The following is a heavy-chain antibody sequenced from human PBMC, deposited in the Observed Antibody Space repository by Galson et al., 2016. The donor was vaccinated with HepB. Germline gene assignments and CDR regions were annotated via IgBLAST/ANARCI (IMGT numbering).Heavy chain of an antibody. CDR2: IKQDGSER. V-gene: IGHV3-7*01. CDR3: ARGPVYGDDVDYLDC. J-gene: IGHJ4*02. D-gene: IGHD4-17*01. Sequence: SLRLSCAASGFTFSRHWMSWVRQAPGKGLQWVASIKQDGSERYNLGSVKGRFAISRDNARNSLSLQLNSLRDEDTAVYYCARGPVYGDDVDYLDCWGQGTMVTVSS. CDR1: GFTFSRHW.